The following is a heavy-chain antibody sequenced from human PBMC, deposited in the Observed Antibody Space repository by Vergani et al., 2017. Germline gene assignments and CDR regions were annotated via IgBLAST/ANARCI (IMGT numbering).Heavy chain of an antibody. Sequence: QVQLVQSGAEVKKPGSSVKVSCKASGGTFSSYAISWVRQAPGQGLEWMGRIIPILGIANYAQKFQGRVTITADKSTSTAYMELRSLRSDDTAVYYCARADADSYGYGDYWGQGTLVTVSS. CDR2: IIPILGIA. V-gene: IGHV1-69*04. CDR1: GGTFSSYA. CDR3: ARADADSYGYGDY. D-gene: IGHD5-18*01. J-gene: IGHJ4*02.